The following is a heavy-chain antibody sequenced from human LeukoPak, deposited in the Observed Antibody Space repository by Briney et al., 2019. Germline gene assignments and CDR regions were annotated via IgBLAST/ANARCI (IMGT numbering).Heavy chain of an antibody. CDR3: ARDSPSGAAAVGVDFDY. Sequence: SETLSLTCTVSGGSISSYYWSWIRQPAGKGLEWIGRIYTSGSTNYNPSLKSRVTMSVDTSKNQFSLKLSSVTAADTAVYYCARDSPSGAAAVGVDFDYWGQGTLVTVSS. CDR1: GGSISSYY. D-gene: IGHD6-13*01. J-gene: IGHJ4*02. V-gene: IGHV4-4*07. CDR2: IYTSGST.